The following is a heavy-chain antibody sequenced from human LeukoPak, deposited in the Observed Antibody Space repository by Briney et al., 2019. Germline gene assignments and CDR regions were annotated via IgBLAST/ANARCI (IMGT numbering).Heavy chain of an antibody. J-gene: IGHJ4*02. CDR1: GFTFSSYA. V-gene: IGHV3-30-3*01. CDR3: ARGRPYSSTHYFDY. CDR2: ISYDGSNK. D-gene: IGHD6-13*01. Sequence: GRSLRLSCAASGFTFSSYAMHWVRQAPGKGLEWVALISYDGSNKYYADSVKGRFTISRDNSKNTLYLQMNSLRAEVTAVYYCARGRPYSSTHYFDYWGQGTLVTVSS.